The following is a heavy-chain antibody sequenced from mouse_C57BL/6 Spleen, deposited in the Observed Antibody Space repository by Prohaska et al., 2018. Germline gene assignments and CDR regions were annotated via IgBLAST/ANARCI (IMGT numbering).Heavy chain of an antibody. CDR3: ARRFITTVVPYAMDY. J-gene: IGHJ4*01. Sequence: HGKSLEWIGYINPNNGGTSYNQKFKGKATLTVNKSSSTAYMELRSLTSEDSAVYYCARRFITTVVPYAMDYWGQGTSVTVSS. V-gene: IGHV1-22*01. CDR2: INPNNGGT. D-gene: IGHD1-1*01.